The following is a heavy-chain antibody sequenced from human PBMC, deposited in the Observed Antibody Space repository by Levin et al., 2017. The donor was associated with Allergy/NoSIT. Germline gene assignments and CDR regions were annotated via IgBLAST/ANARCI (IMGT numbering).Heavy chain of an antibody. J-gene: IGHJ4*02. CDR3: ARAEVGSEH. V-gene: IGHV4-61*02. Sequence: SETLSLTCKVSGGSISGGSYYWSWIRQPAAKGLEWIGRIYSSGSANYNPSLKSRVTISVDTSKNQFSLKLSSVTAADTAVYYCARAEVGSEHWGQGTLVTVSS. D-gene: IGHD3-10*01. CDR2: IYSSGSA. CDR1: GGSISGGSYY.